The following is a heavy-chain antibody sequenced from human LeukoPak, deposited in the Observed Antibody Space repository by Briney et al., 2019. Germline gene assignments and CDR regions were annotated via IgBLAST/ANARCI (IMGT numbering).Heavy chain of an antibody. Sequence: PSETLSLTCTVSGGPVSGDYWNWIRQPPGRGLEWIGYIYYNGRTNYNPSLKSRVTISVDTSKNQFSLKLSSVTVADTAVYYCAGTRYFDWLLPELDYWGQGSLVTVSS. J-gene: IGHJ4*02. V-gene: IGHV4-59*02. CDR3: AGTRYFDWLLPELDY. D-gene: IGHD3-9*01. CDR2: IYYNGRT. CDR1: GGPVSGDY.